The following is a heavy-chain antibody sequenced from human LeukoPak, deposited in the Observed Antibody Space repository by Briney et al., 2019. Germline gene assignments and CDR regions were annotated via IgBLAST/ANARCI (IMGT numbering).Heavy chain of an antibody. CDR1: GDSISNYY. CDR2: IYYSGST. CDR3: ARAPAMMLNWFDP. Sequence: SETLSLTCTVSGDSISNYYWSWIRQPPGKGLEWIGYIYYSGSTNYNPSLKSRVTISVDTSKNQFSLKLSSVTAADTAVYYCARAPAMMLNWFDPWGQGTLVTVSS. D-gene: IGHD3-22*01. V-gene: IGHV4-59*01. J-gene: IGHJ5*02.